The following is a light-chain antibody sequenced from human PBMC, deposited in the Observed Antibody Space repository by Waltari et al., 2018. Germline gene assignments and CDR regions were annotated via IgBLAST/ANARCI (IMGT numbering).Light chain of an antibody. J-gene: IGLJ2*01. V-gene: IGLV2-14*03. Sequence: QSALTQPASVSGSPGQSITISCPGTSRDVGGYNYVSWYQQHPGRAPKVMIYDVSNRPSGVSNRFSGSKPGNTASLTISGLQAEDEADYYCSSFTGSSTLVFGGGTKLTVL. CDR3: SSFTGSSTLV. CDR2: DVS. CDR1: SRDVGGYNY.